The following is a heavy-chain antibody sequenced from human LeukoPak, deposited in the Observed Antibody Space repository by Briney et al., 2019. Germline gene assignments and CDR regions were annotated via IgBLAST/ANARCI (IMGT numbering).Heavy chain of an antibody. CDR1: GFSFSTYS. CDR3: ARGDGAYYYDSSGYPHAFDI. Sequence: PGGSLRLSCSASGFSFSTYSMNWVRQPPGKGLEWIGEINHSGSTNYNPSLKSRVTISVDTSKNQFSLKLSSVTAADTAVYYCARGDGAYYYDSSGYPHAFDIWGQGTMVTVSS. CDR2: INHSGST. J-gene: IGHJ3*02. D-gene: IGHD3-22*01. V-gene: IGHV4-34*01.